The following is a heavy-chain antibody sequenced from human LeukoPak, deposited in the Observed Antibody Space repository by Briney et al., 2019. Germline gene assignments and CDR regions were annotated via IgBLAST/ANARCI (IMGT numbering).Heavy chain of an antibody. CDR2: IIPMFGTA. CDR3: ASDDFWSGHALEN. J-gene: IGHJ4*02. CDR1: GGTFSIYA. Sequence: GASVKVSCKASGGTFSIYANSWVRQAPGQGLDWMAGIIPMFGTANYAQKFQGRVTITADESTSTAYMELSSLRSEDTAVYYCASDDFWSGHALENWGQGTLVTVSS. V-gene: IGHV1-69*13. D-gene: IGHD3-3*01.